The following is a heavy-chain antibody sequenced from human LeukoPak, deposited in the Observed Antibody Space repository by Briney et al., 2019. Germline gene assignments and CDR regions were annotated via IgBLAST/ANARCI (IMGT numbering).Heavy chain of an antibody. D-gene: IGHD6-13*01. CDR2: ISSSGGST. CDR1: GFTFSSYA. CDR3: AKRRIAAAGRGGAFDI. V-gene: IGHV3-23*01. Sequence: GGSLRLSCAASGFTFSSYAMSWVRQAPGKGLEWVSAISSSGGSTYYADSVKGRFTISRDNSKNTLYLQMNSLRAEDTAVYYCAKRRIAAAGRGGAFDIWGQGTMVTVSS. J-gene: IGHJ3*02.